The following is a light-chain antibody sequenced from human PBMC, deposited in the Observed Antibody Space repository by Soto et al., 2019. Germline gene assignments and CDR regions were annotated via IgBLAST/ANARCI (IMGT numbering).Light chain of an antibody. V-gene: IGLV6-57*01. J-gene: IGLJ2*01. CDR2: DDN. CDR1: SGSIASNY. Sequence: NFMLTQPHSVSEAPGKTVTISCTRSSGSIASNYVQWYQQRPGSSPTTVIYDDNQRPSGVPDRFSGSIDSSSNSASLTISGLKTEDEADYYFQSYYSSNQVFGGGTKLTVL. CDR3: QSYYSSNQV.